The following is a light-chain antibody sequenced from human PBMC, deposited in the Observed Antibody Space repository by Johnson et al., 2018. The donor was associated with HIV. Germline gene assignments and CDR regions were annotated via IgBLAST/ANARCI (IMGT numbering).Light chain of an antibody. CDR1: SSNIGNNY. Sequence: QLVLTQPPSVSAAPGQKVTISCSGSSSNIGNNYVSWYQQLPGTAPKLLIYDNNKRPSGIPDRFSGSKSGTSATLGITGLQTGDEADYYCGTWDSSLSAGVFGTWTKVTVL. CDR2: DNN. J-gene: IGLJ1*01. CDR3: GTWDSSLSAGV. V-gene: IGLV1-51*01.